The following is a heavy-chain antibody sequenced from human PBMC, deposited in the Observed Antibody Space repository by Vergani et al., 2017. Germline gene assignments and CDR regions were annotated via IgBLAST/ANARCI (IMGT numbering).Heavy chain of an antibody. J-gene: IGHJ6*02. D-gene: IGHD3-9*01. CDR1: CGSFSGYY. V-gene: IGHV4-34*01. CDR3: ARCPDWLLDMYYYYGMDV. Sequence: QVQLQQWGAGLLKPSETLSLTCAVYCGSFSGYYWSWIRQPPGKGLEWIGEINHSGSTNYNPSLKSRVTISVDTSKNQFSLKLSSVTAADTAVYYCARCPDWLLDMYYYYGMDVWGQGTTVTVSS. CDR2: INHSGST.